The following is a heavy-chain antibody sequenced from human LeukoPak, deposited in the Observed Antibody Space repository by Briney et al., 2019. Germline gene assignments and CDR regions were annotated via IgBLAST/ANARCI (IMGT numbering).Heavy chain of an antibody. Sequence: GGSLRLSCAASGFTFRNNAMIWVRQAPGKGLEWVAAICDDGFYIYYADAVGGRFTIYRDNSRTALYLQMNYLTDEYTSLYYCVKNLGQGAAYDSWGQGTLVTVSS. D-gene: IGHD6-13*01. CDR3: VKNLGQGAAYDS. J-gene: IGHJ4*02. CDR2: ICDDGFYI. CDR1: GFTFRNNA. V-gene: IGHV3-23*01.